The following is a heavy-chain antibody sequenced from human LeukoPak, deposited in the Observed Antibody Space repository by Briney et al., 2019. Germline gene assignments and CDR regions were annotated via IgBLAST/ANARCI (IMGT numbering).Heavy chain of an antibody. CDR2: INHSGSV. D-gene: IGHD6-19*01. CDR3: ARKVAVAGFFDY. Sequence: PSETLSLTCAAYSGSFSGYYWSWIRQPPGKGLEWIGEINHSGSVNYNPSLKSRVTISVDTSKNQFSLKLSSVTAADTAVYYCARKVAVAGFFDYWGQGTLVTVSS. J-gene: IGHJ4*02. V-gene: IGHV4-34*01. CDR1: SGSFSGYY.